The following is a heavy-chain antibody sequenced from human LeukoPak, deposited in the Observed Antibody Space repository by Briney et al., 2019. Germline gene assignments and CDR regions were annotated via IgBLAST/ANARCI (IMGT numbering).Heavy chain of an antibody. Sequence: GRSLRLSCAGSGFTVSSSTMSWVRQAPGKRLEWVASINQGGSEKNYADSVKGRFTISRDNAKNSLFLQMSSVRVEDTAVYYCVGGSHADYWGQGTLVTVSS. CDR1: GFTVSSST. CDR2: INQGGSEK. CDR3: VGGSHADY. J-gene: IGHJ4*02. V-gene: IGHV3-7*04.